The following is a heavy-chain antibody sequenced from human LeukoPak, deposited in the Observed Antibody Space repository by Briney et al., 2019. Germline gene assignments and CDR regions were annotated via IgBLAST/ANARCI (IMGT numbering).Heavy chain of an antibody. D-gene: IGHD1-26*01. CDR3: AREKLLNYFDY. CDR1: GGSISSGSYY. V-gene: IGHV4-61*02. J-gene: IGHJ4*02. Sequence: PSETLSLTCTVSGGSISSGSYYWSWIRQPAGKGLEWIGRIYTSGSTNYNPSLKSRVTISVDTSKNQFSLKLSSVTAADTAVYYCAREKLLNYFDYWGQGTLVTVSS. CDR2: IYTSGST.